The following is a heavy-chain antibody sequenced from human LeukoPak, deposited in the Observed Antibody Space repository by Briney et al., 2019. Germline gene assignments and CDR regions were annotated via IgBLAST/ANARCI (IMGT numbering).Heavy chain of an antibody. D-gene: IGHD3-9*01. Sequence: ASVKVSCKASGYTFTSYGISWVRQAPGQGLEWMGWIGAYNGNTNYAQKLQGRVTMTTDTSTSTAYMELRSLRSDDTAVYYCARVGDILTGYFLVDYWGQGTLVTVSS. CDR2: IGAYNGNT. CDR3: ARVGDILTGYFLVDY. V-gene: IGHV1-18*01. CDR1: GYTFTSYG. J-gene: IGHJ4*02.